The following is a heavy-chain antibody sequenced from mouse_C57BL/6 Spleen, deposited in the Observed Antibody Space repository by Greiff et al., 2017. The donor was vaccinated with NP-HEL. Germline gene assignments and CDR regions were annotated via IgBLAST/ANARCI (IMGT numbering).Heavy chain of an antibody. CDR2: INPNNGGT. V-gene: IGHV1-26*01. CDR3: ARWNHYYGSSCDY. J-gene: IGHJ2*01. D-gene: IGHD1-1*01. CDR1: GYTFTDYY. Sequence: VQLQQSGPELVKPGASVKISCKASGYTFTDYYMNWVKQSHGKSLEWIGDINPNNGGTSYNQKFKGKATLTVDKSSSTAYMDLRSLTSEDSAVYYCARWNHYYGSSCDYWGQGTTLTVSS.